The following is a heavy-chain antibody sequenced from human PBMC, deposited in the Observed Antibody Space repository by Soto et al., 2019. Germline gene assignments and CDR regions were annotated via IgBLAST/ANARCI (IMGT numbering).Heavy chain of an antibody. Sequence: GESLKISCAASGFTFSSYGMHWGRQAPGKGLEWVAVIWYDGSNKYYADSVKGRFTISRDNSKNTLYLQMNSLSSEDMAVYYCSSDAADSSVYYFKYWGQGTLVTVS. D-gene: IGHD3-22*01. CDR1: GFTFSSYG. J-gene: IGHJ4*02. CDR2: IWYDGSNK. CDR3: SSDAADSSVYYFKY. V-gene: IGHV3-33*01.